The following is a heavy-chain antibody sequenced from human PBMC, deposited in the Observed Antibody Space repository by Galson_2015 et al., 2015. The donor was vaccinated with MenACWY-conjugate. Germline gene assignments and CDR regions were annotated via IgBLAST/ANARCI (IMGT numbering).Heavy chain of an antibody. CDR3: ARDNGYSCGRPFDY. Sequence: ETLSLTCSVSGASVTSGSYYWSWIRQPPGKGLEWIGYIYYSGSTNYNPSLKSRVTISVDTSKNQFSLKMSSVTPADTAVYYCARDNGYSCGRPFDYWGQGTLVTVSS. CDR2: IYYSGST. D-gene: IGHD5-18*01. J-gene: IGHJ4*02. CDR1: GASVTSGSYY. V-gene: IGHV4-61*01.